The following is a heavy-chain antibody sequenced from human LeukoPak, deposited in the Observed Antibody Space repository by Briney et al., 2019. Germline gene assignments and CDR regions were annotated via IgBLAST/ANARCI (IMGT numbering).Heavy chain of an antibody. CDR2: ISYSGSN. CDR3: AGLGDIEADASDI. Sequence: SETLSLTCSLSVDSLNLQYWIGIRQPPGRAVEGIGYISYSGSNKYNPSLKSRVTISVDTSKNKFLLKLSSVTAADAAVYYCAGLGDIEADASDIWGQGTMVTVSS. D-gene: IGHD1-26*01. V-gene: IGHV4-59*08. J-gene: IGHJ3*02. CDR1: VDSLNLQY.